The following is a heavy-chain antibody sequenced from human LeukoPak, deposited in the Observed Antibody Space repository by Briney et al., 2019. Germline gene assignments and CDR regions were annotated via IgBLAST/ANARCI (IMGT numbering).Heavy chain of an antibody. J-gene: IGHJ4*02. D-gene: IGHD2-2*02. Sequence: PSETLSLTCTVSGGSISSYYWSWIRQPPGKGLERIGYIYYSGSTNYNPSLKSRVTISVDTSKNQFSLKLSSVTAADTAVYYCARDLAPHAERYCSATSCYTPFFDYWGQGTLVTVSS. CDR3: ARDLAPHAERYCSATSCYTPFFDY. CDR1: GGSISSYY. CDR2: IYYSGST. V-gene: IGHV4-59*01.